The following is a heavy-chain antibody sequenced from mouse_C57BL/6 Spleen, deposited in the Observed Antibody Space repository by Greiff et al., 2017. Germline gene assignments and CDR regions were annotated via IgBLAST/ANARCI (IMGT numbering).Heavy chain of an antibody. Sequence: VQLKESGAELARPGASVKLSCKASGYTFTSYGISWVKQSTGQSLEWIGEIYPRSGNTYYNEKFKGKATLPAAKSTSPAYMEIRSLSSEYAAVYCCARQVYGYYEFAYWGQGTLVTVSA. D-gene: IGHD2-3*01. J-gene: IGHJ3*01. V-gene: IGHV1-81*01. CDR1: GYTFTSYG. CDR2: IYPRSGNT. CDR3: ARQVYGYYEFAY.